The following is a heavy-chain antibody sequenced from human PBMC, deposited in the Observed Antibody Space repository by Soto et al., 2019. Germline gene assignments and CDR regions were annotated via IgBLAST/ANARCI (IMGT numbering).Heavy chain of an antibody. V-gene: IGHV1-3*01. D-gene: IGHD1-1*01. CDR3: ARAGYNWNDYGMDV. Sequence: ASEKVSCKASGYTVTSYAMQWVRQAPGQRREGMGWINAGNGNTKYSQKFQGRVTITRATSAITAYMELSSLRSEDTAVYSCARAGYNWNDYGMDVWGQGTMVTVSS. J-gene: IGHJ6*02. CDR2: INAGNGNT. CDR1: GYTVTSYA.